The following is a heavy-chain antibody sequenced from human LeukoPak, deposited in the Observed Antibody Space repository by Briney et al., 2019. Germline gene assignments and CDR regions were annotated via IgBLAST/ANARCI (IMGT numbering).Heavy chain of an antibody. CDR2: IKTDGSRT. V-gene: IGHV3-74*03. J-gene: IGHJ5*02. CDR3: AREAQVGGALQS. CDR1: GFTFSAYW. D-gene: IGHD1-26*01. Sequence: GGSLRLSCAASGFTFSAYWMHWVRQAPGKGLVWVSRIKTDGSRTMYADFLQGRFTISRDTAKNTLFLQMNSLIAEDTAVYYCAREAQVGGALQSWGQGTLVTVSS.